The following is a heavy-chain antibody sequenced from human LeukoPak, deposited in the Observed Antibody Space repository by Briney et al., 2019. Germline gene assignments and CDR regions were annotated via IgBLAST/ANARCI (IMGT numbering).Heavy chain of an antibody. Sequence: SETLSLTCTVSGGSISSHYWSWIRQPPGKGLEWIGYIYYSGSTNYNPSLKSRVTISVDTSKNQFSLKLCSVTAADTAVYYCAIGQWELLPYAFDIWGQGTMVTVSS. CDR1: GGSISSHY. CDR2: IYYSGST. D-gene: IGHD1-26*01. V-gene: IGHV4-59*11. J-gene: IGHJ3*02. CDR3: AIGQWELLPYAFDI.